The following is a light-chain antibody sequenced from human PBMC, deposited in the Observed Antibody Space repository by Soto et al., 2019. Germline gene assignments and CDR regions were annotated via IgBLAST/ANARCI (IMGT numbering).Light chain of an antibody. Sequence: DIQMTQSPSTLSASVGDRVTITCRASQSISSWLAWYQQKPGKGPKLLIYDASSLESGVPSRFSGSGSGTEFTLTISSLQLDDFATYYCQQYNRYSITFGQGARREI. J-gene: IGKJ5*01. CDR3: QQYNRYSIT. V-gene: IGKV1-5*01. CDR2: DAS. CDR1: QSISSW.